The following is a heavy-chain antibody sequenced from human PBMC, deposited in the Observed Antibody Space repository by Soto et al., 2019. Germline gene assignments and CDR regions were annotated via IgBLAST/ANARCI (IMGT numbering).Heavy chain of an antibody. D-gene: IGHD6-19*01. CDR2: LSGSGTST. CDR3: AKGTSNGGWFNPFDY. Sequence: EVQLWESGGGLVQPGGALRLSCAASGVTFVNYAMNWGRQAPGKGLEWVATLSGSGTSTYSADSVKGRFTISRDNSRNTLYLQMNRLRAADTAVYYCAKGTSNGGWFNPFDYWGQGTLVTVSS. V-gene: IGHV3-23*01. CDR1: GVTFVNYA. J-gene: IGHJ4*02.